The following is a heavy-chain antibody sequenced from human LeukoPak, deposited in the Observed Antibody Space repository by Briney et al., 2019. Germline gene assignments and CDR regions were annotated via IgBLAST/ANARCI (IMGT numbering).Heavy chain of an antibody. CDR3: ARDLEVVPAAIDY. Sequence: QPGGSLRLXCAASGFTFSSYAMSWVRQAPGKGLEWVSAISGSGGSTYYADSVKGRFTISRDNSKNTLYLQMNSLTSEDTAVYYCARDLEVVPAAIDYWGQGTLVTVSS. J-gene: IGHJ4*02. CDR1: GFTFSSYA. D-gene: IGHD2-2*01. CDR2: ISGSGGST. V-gene: IGHV3-23*01.